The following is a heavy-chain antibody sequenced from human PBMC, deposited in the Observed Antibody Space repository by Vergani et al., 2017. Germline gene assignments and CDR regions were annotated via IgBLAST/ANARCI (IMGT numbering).Heavy chain of an antibody. CDR2: IYYSGST. CDR1: GGSISSHY. V-gene: IGHV4-59*11. CDR3: ARISYDFWSGYYNLGGYFDY. J-gene: IGHJ4*02. D-gene: IGHD3-3*01. Sequence: QVQLQESGPGLVKPSETLSLTCTVSGGSISSHYWSWIRQPPGKGLEWIGSIYYSGSTYYNPSLKSRVTISVDTSKNQFSLKLSSVTAADTAVYYCARISYDFWSGYYNLGGYFDYWGQGTLVTVSS.